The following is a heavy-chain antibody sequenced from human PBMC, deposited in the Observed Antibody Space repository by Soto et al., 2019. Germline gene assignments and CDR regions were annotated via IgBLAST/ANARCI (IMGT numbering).Heavy chain of an antibody. CDR2: ISSSSTTI. CDR3: ARYYYDSSGYRFDS. Sequence: VQLVESGGGLVQPGGSLRLSCAASGFTFSSYSMNWVRQAPGKGLEWVSYISSSSTTISYADSVKGRFTISRDNAKNSLYLQMNSLRDEDTAVYYCARYYYDSSGYRFDSWGQGTLVTVSS. J-gene: IGHJ4*02. V-gene: IGHV3-48*02. D-gene: IGHD3-22*01. CDR1: GFTFSSYS.